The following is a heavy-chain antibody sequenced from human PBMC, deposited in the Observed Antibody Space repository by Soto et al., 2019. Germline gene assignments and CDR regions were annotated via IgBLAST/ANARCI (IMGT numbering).Heavy chain of an antibody. CDR1: GSTFTSYG. D-gene: IGHD1-1*01. CDR3: ARRAGTRDYYYYYMDV. J-gene: IGHJ6*03. V-gene: IGHV1-18*01. CDR2: SSAYNGNT. Sequence: ASVKVSCQASGSTFTSYGISWVRQAPGQGLEWMGWSSAYNGNTNYAQKLQGRVTMTTDTSTSTAYMELRSLRSDDTAVYYCARRAGTRDYYYYYMDVWGKGTTVTVSS.